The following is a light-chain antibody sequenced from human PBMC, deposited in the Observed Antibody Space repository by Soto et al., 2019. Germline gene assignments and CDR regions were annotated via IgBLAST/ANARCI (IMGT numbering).Light chain of an antibody. V-gene: IGLV2-23*02. J-gene: IGLJ1*01. CDR3: CSYAGSSTSI. CDR2: EVS. Sequence: QSALTKPASVSGSPGQSITISCTGTSSDVGNYNFVSWYQQYPGKAPKLMIYEVSKRPSGVSNRFSGSKSGNTASLTISGLQADDEADYYCCSYAGSSTSIFGTGTKLTVL. CDR1: SSDVGNYNF.